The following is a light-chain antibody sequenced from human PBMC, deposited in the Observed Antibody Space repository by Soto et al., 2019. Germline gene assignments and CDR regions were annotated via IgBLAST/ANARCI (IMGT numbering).Light chain of an antibody. V-gene: IGLV2-8*01. CDR1: SSDVGAYNY. Sequence: QSALTQPPSASGSPGQSVTNSCTGTSSDVGAYNYLSWYQQHPGKAPKLMIYEVSKRPSGVPDRFSGSKSGNTASLTVSGLQAEDEVDYYCSSYAGSNNYVFGTGTKLTVL. J-gene: IGLJ1*01. CDR2: EVS. CDR3: SSYAGSNNYV.